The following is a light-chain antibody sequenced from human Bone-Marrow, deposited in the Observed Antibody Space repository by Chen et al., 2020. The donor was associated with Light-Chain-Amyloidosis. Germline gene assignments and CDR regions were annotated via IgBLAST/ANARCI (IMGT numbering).Light chain of an antibody. CDR3: QLWDDRTVV. J-gene: IGLJ2*01. V-gene: IGLV3-1*01. CDR1: DLGDKY. CDR2: QDT. Sequence: SYELTQPPSVSLFPGQTANITCSGKDLGDKYVCWFQQRPGQSPVLLIYQDTKRPSGIPGRFSGTNSGNTATLTISGTQAMDEADYFCQLWDDRTVVFGGGTKLTVL.